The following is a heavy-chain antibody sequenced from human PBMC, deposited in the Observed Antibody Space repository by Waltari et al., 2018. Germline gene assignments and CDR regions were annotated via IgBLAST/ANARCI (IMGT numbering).Heavy chain of an antibody. J-gene: IGHJ5*02. CDR1: GYSISSGSN. D-gene: IGHD3-3*01. Sequence: QVQLQESGPGLVKRSETLSLTCPCSGYSISSGSNRGWIRQPPGQGLEWIGSIYHSGSTYYNPSLKSRVTISVDTSKNQFSLKLSSVTAADTAVYYCARVAEVLRFLEWFPGWFDPWGQGTLVTVSS. V-gene: IGHV4-38-2*02. CDR2: IYHSGST. CDR3: ARVAEVLRFLEWFPGWFDP.